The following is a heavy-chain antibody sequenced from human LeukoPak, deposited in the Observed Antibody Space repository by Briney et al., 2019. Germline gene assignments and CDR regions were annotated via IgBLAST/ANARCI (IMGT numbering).Heavy chain of an antibody. J-gene: IGHJ4*02. D-gene: IGHD3-10*01. V-gene: IGHV1-69*13. CDR2: ITPILGTA. Sequence: SVKVSCKASGGTFSSYPFSWVRQAPGQGLEWMGEITPILGTANYAQQFQGRLTITADESTSTAYMELSSLRSEDTAFYCCARNSRAVSTSGLNYWGQGTLVTVSS. CDR1: GGTFSSYP. CDR3: ARNSRAVSTSGLNY.